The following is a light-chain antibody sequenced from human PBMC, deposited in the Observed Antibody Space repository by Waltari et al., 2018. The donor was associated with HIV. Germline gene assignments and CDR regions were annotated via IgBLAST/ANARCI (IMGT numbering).Light chain of an antibody. Sequence: EIVLTQPPATLSLSPGERATLSCRASQSVSSYLAWYQQKPGQAPRLLIYDASNRATGIPARFSGSGSGTDFTLTISSLEPEDFAVYYCQQRSNWPPFGQGTKVEIK. J-gene: IGKJ1*01. CDR2: DAS. CDR1: QSVSSY. CDR3: QQRSNWPP. V-gene: IGKV3-11*01.